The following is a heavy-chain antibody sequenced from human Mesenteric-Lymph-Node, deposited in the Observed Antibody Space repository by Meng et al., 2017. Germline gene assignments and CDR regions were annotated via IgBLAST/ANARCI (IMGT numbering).Heavy chain of an antibody. D-gene: IGHD4-17*01. J-gene: IGHJ6*02. CDR3: AKDVTVATPNYYYSYGMHV. CDR1: GFTFSSYA. V-gene: IGHV3-23*01. Sequence: GESLKISCEASGFTFSSYAMNWVRQAPGKGLEWVSTISDTGVSTYFADSVKGRFTISRDNSKYTLSLQMNRLRAEDTAVYYCAKDVTVATPNYYYSYGMHVWGQGTTVTVSS. CDR2: ISDTGVST.